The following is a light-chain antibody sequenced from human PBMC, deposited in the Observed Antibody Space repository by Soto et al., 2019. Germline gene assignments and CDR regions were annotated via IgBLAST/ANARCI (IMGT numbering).Light chain of an antibody. V-gene: IGKV3-15*01. CDR3: QQYGSSPWT. CDR1: QSVGSN. J-gene: IGKJ1*01. Sequence: EIVMAQSPATLSVSPGERATLYCRASQSVGSNLAWYQQKPGQAPRLLIYGASTRVTGIPARFSGSGSGTEFTLTISSLQSEDFAVYHCQQYGSSPWTFGQGTKVEIK. CDR2: GAS.